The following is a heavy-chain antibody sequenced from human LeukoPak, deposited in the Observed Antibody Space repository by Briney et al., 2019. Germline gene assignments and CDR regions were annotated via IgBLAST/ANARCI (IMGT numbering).Heavy chain of an antibody. CDR1: GGSISRSSYY. CDR2: IYYSGST. CDR3: ARLGVFQDY. D-gene: IGHD1-26*01. Sequence: PSETLSLTCAVSGGSISRSSYYWGWIRQPPGKGLEWIGSIYYSGSTYYNPSLKSRVTISVDTSKNQFSLKLSSVTAADTAVYYCARLGVFQDYWGQGTLVTVSS. V-gene: IGHV4-39*01. J-gene: IGHJ4*02.